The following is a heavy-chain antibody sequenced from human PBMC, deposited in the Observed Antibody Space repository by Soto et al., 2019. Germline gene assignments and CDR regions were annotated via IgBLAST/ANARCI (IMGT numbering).Heavy chain of an antibody. J-gene: IGHJ4*02. CDR1: GFTLSNYY. CDR2: ISTSGTST. CDR3: ARDGVLFRAGFDS. V-gene: IGHV3-11*01. Sequence: QIQLEESGGGLVKPGGSLRLSCTVSGFTLSNYYMAWIRQAPGKGLEWISYISTSGTSTFYADSVKGRFTISRDNAMNSLFLQMNSLGVEDTAVYFCARDGVLFRAGFDSWGQGTLVTVAS. D-gene: IGHD3-16*01.